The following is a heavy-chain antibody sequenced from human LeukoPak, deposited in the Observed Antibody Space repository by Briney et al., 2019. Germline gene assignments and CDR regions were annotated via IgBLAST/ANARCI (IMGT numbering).Heavy chain of an antibody. CDR3: ARGSGWYADY. CDR1: GGSTSSYC. J-gene: IGHJ4*02. Sequence: SETLSLTSTVSGGSTSSYCWSWNRHPPGNGLEWIGYIYSSGSTNYNPSLKSRVTISVDTSKHQFSLKLSSVTAADTAVYYCARGSGWYADYWGQGTLVTVSS. CDR2: IYSSGST. D-gene: IGHD6-19*01. V-gene: IGHV4-59*01.